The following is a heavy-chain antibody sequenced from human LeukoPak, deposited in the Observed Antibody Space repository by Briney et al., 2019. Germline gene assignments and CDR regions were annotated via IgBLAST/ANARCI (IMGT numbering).Heavy chain of an antibody. Sequence: SETLSLTCTISGDSMSSYYWSWIRQPPGKGLEWIGYISYSGNTDYNPSLKSRVTISVDTSKNQFSLKLSSVTAADTAVYYCARVVTDYYGSGSFDYWGQGTLVTVSS. D-gene: IGHD3-10*01. CDR1: GDSMSSYY. V-gene: IGHV4-59*12. CDR3: ARVVTDYYGSGSFDY. J-gene: IGHJ4*02. CDR2: ISYSGNT.